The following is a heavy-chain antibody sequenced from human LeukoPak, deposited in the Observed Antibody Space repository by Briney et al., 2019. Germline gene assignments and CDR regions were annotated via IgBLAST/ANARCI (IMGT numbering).Heavy chain of an antibody. CDR1: GFTVSTNC. V-gene: IGHV3-53*04. D-gene: IGHD5-18*01. CDR3: ARVDTVMAYYFDL. CDR2: IYSGGTT. J-gene: IGHJ4*02. Sequence: PGGSLRLSCAASGFTVSTNCMTWVRQAPGKGLEWVSTIYSGGTTYYADSVMGRFTISRHNSRNTLYLQMNSLRAEDTAVYYCARVDTVMAYYFDLWGQGTLVPVSS.